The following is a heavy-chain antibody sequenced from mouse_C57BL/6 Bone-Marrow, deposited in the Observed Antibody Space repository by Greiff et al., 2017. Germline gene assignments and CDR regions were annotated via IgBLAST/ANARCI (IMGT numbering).Heavy chain of an antibody. V-gene: IGHV1-9*01. J-gene: IGHJ2*01. CDR2: ILPGSGST. D-gene: IGHD1-1*01. CDR3: ARAIPHYGSSYRDY. Sequence: QVQLQQSGAELMKPGASVKLSCKATGYTFTGYWIEWVKQRPGHGLEWIGEILPGSGSTNYNEKFKGKATFTADTSSNTAYMQLSSLTTEASAIYYCARAIPHYGSSYRDYWGQGTTLTVSS. CDR1: GYTFTGYW.